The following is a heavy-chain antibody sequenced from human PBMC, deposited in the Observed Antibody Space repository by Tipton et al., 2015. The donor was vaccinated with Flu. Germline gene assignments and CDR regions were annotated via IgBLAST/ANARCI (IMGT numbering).Heavy chain of an antibody. D-gene: IGHD7-27*01. V-gene: IGHV4-61*02. CDR2: VDCSGNS. CDR3: ARSTGAVGYFDL. Sequence: TLSLTCTVSGDSMSSCSYFWNWVRQPAGKGLEWIGRVDCSGNSNYNPSLKSRVTISIDTSKKQFSLKLSSVTAADTAVYYCARSTGAVGYFDLWGRGSLVTVSS. CDR1: GDSMSSCSYF. J-gene: IGHJ2*01.